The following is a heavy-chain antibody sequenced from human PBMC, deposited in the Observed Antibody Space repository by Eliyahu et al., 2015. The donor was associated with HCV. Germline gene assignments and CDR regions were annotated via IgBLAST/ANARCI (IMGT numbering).Heavy chain of an antibody. D-gene: IGHD1-20*01. J-gene: IGHJ4*02. V-gene: IGHV3-23*01. Sequence: EVQLLESGGGLVQPGGSLRLSCAASGFTFXSYAMSWVRQAPGKGLEWVSAISGSGGSTYYADSVKGRFTISRDNSKNTLYLQMNSLRAEDTAVYYCASPPLHHNGITGTFLGYWGQGTLVTVSS. CDR3: ASPPLHHNGITGTFLGY. CDR2: ISGSGGST. CDR1: GFTFXSYA.